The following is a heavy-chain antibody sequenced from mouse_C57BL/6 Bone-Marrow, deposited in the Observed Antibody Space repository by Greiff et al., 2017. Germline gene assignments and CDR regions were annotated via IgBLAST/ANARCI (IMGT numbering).Heavy chain of an antibody. CDR3: AREGSTPYFDV. J-gene: IGHJ1*03. CDR2: ISYDGSN. Sequence: EVQLQESGPGLVKPSQSLSLTCSVTGYSITSGYYWNWIRQFPGNKLEWMGYISYDGSNNYKPSLKNRISITRDTTKNQFFLKLNSVTTEDTATYYCAREGSTPYFDVWGTGTTVTVSS. CDR1: GYSITSGYY. D-gene: IGHD1-1*01. V-gene: IGHV3-6*01.